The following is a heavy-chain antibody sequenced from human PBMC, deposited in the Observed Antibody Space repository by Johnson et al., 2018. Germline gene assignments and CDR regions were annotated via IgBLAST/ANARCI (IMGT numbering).Heavy chain of an antibody. D-gene: IGHD3-10*01. CDR2: INTGNGVT. J-gene: IGHJ5*02. CDR3: AKDPYNYGSGSYIDGWFDP. CDR1: GYSFTNYA. Sequence: QVQLVESGAEVKKPGASVKLSCKASGYSFTNYAIHWLRQAPGQRLEWMGWINTGNGVTKYSKKFRGRVTISSDTSATTTYMEVDNLGSEDKALYYCAKDPYNYGSGSYIDGWFDPWGQGTLVTVSS. V-gene: IGHV1-3*04.